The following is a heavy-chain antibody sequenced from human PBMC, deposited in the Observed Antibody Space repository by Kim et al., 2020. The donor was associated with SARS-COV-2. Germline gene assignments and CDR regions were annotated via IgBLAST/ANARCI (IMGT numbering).Heavy chain of an antibody. CDR1: GYTFTSYY. CDR3: ARASHNVDTAMGGPGMQYYYYGMDV. J-gene: IGHJ6*02. CDR2: INPSGGST. V-gene: IGHV1-46*01. D-gene: IGHD5-18*01. Sequence: ASVKVSCKASGYTFTSYYMHWVRQAPGQGLEWMGIINPSGGSTSYAQKFQGRVTMTRDTSTSTVYMELSSLRSEDTAVYYCARASHNVDTAMGGPGMQYYYYGMDVWGQGTTVTVSS.